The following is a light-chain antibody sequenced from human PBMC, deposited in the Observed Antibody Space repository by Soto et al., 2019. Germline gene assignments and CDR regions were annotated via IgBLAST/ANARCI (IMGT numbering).Light chain of an antibody. V-gene: IGLV2-8*01. CDR2: EVS. CDR3: SSYAGSNNLPV. Sequence: QSVLTQPPSASGSPGQSVTISCTGTSSDVGGYNYVSWYQQHPGKAPKLMIYEVSKRPSGVPDRFSGSESGNTASLTVSGLQAEDEADYYCSSYAGSNNLPVFGTGTQLTVL. CDR1: SSDVGGYNY. J-gene: IGLJ1*01.